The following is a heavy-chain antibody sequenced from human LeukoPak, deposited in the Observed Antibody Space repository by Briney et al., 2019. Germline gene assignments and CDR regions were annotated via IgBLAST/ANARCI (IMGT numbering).Heavy chain of an antibody. D-gene: IGHD4-17*01. V-gene: IGHV1-69*13. Sequence: GASVKVSCKASGGTFSSYAISWVRQAPGQGLEWMGGIIPIFGTANYAQKFQGRVTITADASTSTAYMALSSLRSADTAVYYCPRARESSYGPYGDYEDWYFDLWGRGTLVTVSS. CDR1: GGTFSSYA. CDR2: IIPIFGTA. J-gene: IGHJ2*01. CDR3: PRARESSYGPYGDYEDWYFDL.